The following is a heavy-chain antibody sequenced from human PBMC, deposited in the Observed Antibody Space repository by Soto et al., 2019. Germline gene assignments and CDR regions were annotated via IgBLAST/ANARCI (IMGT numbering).Heavy chain of an antibody. CDR1: GGSISSGGYY. CDR3: ARDHISSSGCYYYYDGLDV. CDR2: IYYSGST. D-gene: IGHD3-9*01. J-gene: IGHJ6*02. V-gene: IGHV4-31*03. Sequence: SETLSLTCTVSGGSISSGGYYWSWIRQHPGKGLEWIGYIYYSGSTYYNPSPKSRVTISVDTSKNQFSLKLSSVTAADTAVYYCARDHISSSGCYYYYDGLDVWGQGTTVTVSS.